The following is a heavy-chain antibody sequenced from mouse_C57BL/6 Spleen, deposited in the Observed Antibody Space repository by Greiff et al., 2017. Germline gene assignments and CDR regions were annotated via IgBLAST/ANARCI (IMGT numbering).Heavy chain of an antibody. J-gene: IGHJ3*01. Sequence: QVQLQQPGAELVRPGSSVKLSCKASGYTFTSYWMDWVKQRPGQGLEWIGNIYPSDSETHYNQKFKDKATLTVDKSSSTAYMQLSSLTSEDSAVDYCARNYGSSPFAYWGQGTLVTVSA. V-gene: IGHV1-61*01. CDR1: GYTFTSYW. D-gene: IGHD1-1*01. CDR3: ARNYGSSPFAY. CDR2: IYPSDSET.